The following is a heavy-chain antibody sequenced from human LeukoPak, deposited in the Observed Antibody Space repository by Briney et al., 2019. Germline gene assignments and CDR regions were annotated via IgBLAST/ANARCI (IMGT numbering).Heavy chain of an antibody. CDR2: IYPGDSDT. Sequence: GESLKISCKGSGYSFTSYWIGWVRQMPGKGLEWMGIIYPGDSDTRYSPSFQGQVTISADKSISTAYLQWSSLKASDTAMYYCAGLVAVAGPYNWFDPWGQGTLVTVSS. CDR1: GYSFTSYW. J-gene: IGHJ5*02. CDR3: AGLVAVAGPYNWFDP. D-gene: IGHD6-19*01. V-gene: IGHV5-51*01.